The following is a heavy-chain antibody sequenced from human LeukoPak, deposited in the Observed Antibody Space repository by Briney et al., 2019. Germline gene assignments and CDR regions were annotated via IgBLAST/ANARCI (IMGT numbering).Heavy chain of an antibody. V-gene: IGHV3-30*18. CDR2: ISYDGSNK. CDR3: AKDLSLIRDYFDY. CDR1: GFTFSSYG. Sequence: PGGSLRLSCAASGFTFSSYGMHWVRQAPGKGLEWVAVISYDGSNKYYADSAKGRFTISRDNSKNTLYLQMNSLRAEDTAVYYCAKDLSLIRDYFDYWGQGTLVTVSS. J-gene: IGHJ4*02. D-gene: IGHD3-10*01.